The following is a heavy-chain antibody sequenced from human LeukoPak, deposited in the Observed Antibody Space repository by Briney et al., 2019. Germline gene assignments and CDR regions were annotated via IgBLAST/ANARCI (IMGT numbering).Heavy chain of an antibody. Sequence: GGSLRLSCAASGFTFSSYGMHWVRQAPGKGLEWVAVIWYDGSNKYYADSVKGRFTISRDNSKNTLYLQMNSLRVEDTAVYYCARLSTAVPDADYWGQGTLVTVSS. CDR3: ARLSTAVPDADY. J-gene: IGHJ4*02. CDR2: IWYDGSNK. V-gene: IGHV3-33*01. CDR1: GFTFSSYG. D-gene: IGHD6-19*01.